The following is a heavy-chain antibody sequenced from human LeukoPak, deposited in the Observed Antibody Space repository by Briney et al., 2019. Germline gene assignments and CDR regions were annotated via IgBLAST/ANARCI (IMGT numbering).Heavy chain of an antibody. D-gene: IGHD3-16*02. Sequence: GGSLRLSCAASGFTFSTYSMTWVRQAPGMGLEWVSSITSSSSYIYYADSVKGRFTISRDNAKSSLYLQMNSLRAEDTVLYYCARHRTASDYWGQGTLVTVSS. J-gene: IGHJ4*02. CDR3: ARHRTASDY. V-gene: IGHV3-21*01. CDR1: GFTFSTYS. CDR2: ITSSSSYI.